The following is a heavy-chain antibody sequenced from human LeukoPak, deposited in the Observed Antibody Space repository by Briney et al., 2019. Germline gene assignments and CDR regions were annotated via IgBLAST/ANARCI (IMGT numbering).Heavy chain of an antibody. J-gene: IGHJ4*02. CDR1: GYTFTSYG. D-gene: IGHD6-13*01. Sequence: GASVKVSCKASGYTFTSYGISWVRQAPGQGLEWMGWISGYDGNTNYAQNFQGSVTMTTDTSTSTTYMEVRSLRSDDTAVYYCARDTGITAAVGGFWGQGTLVTVSS. CDR3: ARDTGITAAVGGF. V-gene: IGHV1-18*01. CDR2: ISGYDGNT.